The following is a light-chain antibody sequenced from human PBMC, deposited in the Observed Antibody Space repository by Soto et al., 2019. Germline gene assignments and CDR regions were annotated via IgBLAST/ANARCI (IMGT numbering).Light chain of an antibody. CDR1: QGISSD. V-gene: IGKV1-27*01. CDR3: HQYDSFPWT. CDR2: DAS. Sequence: DIQMTQSPSSLSASVGDRVTIICRASQGISSDLAWYQQKPGKVPKLLIYDASTLQSGVPSRFSGSGSGTDFTLTISGLQPDDFATYYCHQYDSFPWTFGPGTKVDIK. J-gene: IGKJ1*01.